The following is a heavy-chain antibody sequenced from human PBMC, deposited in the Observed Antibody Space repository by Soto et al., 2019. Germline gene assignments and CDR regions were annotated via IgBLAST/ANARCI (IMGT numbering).Heavy chain of an antibody. D-gene: IGHD2-15*01. CDR3: ARTIYCSGGSCYGGFDY. J-gene: IGHJ4*02. Sequence: ASVKVSCKASGYTFTSYGISWLRQSPGQGLEWMGWISAYNGNTNYAQKLQGRVTMTTDTSTSTAYMELRSLRSDDTAVYYCARTIYCSGGSCYGGFDYWGQGTLVTVSS. V-gene: IGHV1-18*04. CDR1: GYTFTSYG. CDR2: ISAYNGNT.